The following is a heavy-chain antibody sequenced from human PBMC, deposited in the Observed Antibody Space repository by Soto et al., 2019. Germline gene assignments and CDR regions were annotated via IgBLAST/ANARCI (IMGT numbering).Heavy chain of an antibody. D-gene: IGHD6-19*01. CDR2: INAGNGNT. J-gene: IGHJ3*02. Sequence: QVQLVQSGAEVKKPGASVKVSCKASGYTFTSYAMHWVRQAPGQRLEWMGWINAGNGNTKYSQKFQGRVTITRDTSASTDYMELSSLRSEVTAVYYCAAAPVAGVWGDAADIWGQGTMVTVSS. V-gene: IGHV1-3*01. CDR1: GYTFTSYA. CDR3: AAAPVAGVWGDAADI.